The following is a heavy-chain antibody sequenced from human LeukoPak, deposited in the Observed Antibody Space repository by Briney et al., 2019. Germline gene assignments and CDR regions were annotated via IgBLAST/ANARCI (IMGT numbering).Heavy chain of an antibody. Sequence: GGSLRLSCAASGFTVSSDYMSWVRQAPGKGLEWVSVIYSGGSTYYADSVKGRFTISRDNSKKTLYLQMNSLRAEDTAVYYCAREIIQLPGYFDYWGQGTLVTVSS. D-gene: IGHD5-18*01. CDR3: AREIIQLPGYFDY. J-gene: IGHJ4*02. V-gene: IGHV3-53*01. CDR1: GFTVSSDY. CDR2: IYSGGST.